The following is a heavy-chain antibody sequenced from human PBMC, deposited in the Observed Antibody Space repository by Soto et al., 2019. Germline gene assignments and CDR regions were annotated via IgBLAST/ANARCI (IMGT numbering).Heavy chain of an antibody. CDR3: ARAVSAPAGNYYYGMDV. CDR1: GFTVSTHY. Sequence: PGGSLRLSCAASGFTVSTHYMSWVRQAPGKGLEWVSVIYTNGSTYYADSVKDRFTISRDSSKNTLYVQMNSLRVDDTAVYHCARAVSAPAGNYYYGMDVWGQGTTVTVSS. CDR2: IYTNGST. J-gene: IGHJ6*02. V-gene: IGHV3-66*01.